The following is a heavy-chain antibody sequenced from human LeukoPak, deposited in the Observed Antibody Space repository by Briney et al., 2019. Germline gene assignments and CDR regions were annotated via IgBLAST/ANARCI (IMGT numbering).Heavy chain of an antibody. Sequence: SETLSLTCTVSGGSITTSRYYWGWIRQPPGKVLEWIGSASHGGNSYYNPSLKSRVTVSVDTSNNQFSLRLTSVTAADTALYYCARQAEGSSSGPYFFDYWGQGTLVTVSS. CDR1: GGSITTSRYY. D-gene: IGHD5-18*01. CDR2: ASHGGNS. V-gene: IGHV4-39*01. J-gene: IGHJ4*02. CDR3: ARQAEGSSSGPYFFDY.